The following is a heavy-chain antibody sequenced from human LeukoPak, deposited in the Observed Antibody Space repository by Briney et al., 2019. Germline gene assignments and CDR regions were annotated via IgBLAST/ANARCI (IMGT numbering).Heavy chain of an antibody. D-gene: IGHD2-15*01. CDR1: GFTFSSYA. J-gene: IGHJ4*02. Sequence: GGSLRLPCAASGFTFSSYAMSWVRQAPGKGLEWVSAISGSGGSTYYADSVKGRFTISRDNSKNTLYLQMNSLRAEDTAVYYCAKRAPYCSGGSCYSGFDYWGQGTLVTVSS. CDR3: AKRAPYCSGGSCYSGFDY. V-gene: IGHV3-23*01. CDR2: ISGSGGST.